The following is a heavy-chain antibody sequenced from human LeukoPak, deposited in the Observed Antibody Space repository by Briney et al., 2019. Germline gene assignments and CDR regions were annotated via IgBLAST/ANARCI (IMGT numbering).Heavy chain of an antibody. CDR3: VTITTFS. Sequence: PGGSLRLSCAASGFTFRNYWMYWVRQAPGKGLEWVSRIKTDGSFTSYADSVKGRFTISRDNTNNMLYLQMNSLRVDVTAVYYCVTITTFSWGQGTLVTVTS. J-gene: IGHJ5*02. CDR1: GFTFRNYW. CDR2: IKTDGSFT. V-gene: IGHV3-74*01. D-gene: IGHD2/OR15-2a*01.